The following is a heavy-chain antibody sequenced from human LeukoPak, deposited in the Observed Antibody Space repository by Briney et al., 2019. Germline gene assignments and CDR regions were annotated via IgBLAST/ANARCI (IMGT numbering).Heavy chain of an antibody. V-gene: IGHV4-39*01. CDR1: GGSISSSSYY. Sequence: SETLSLTCTVSGGSISSSSYYWGWIRQPPGKELEWIGSIYYSGSTYYNPSLKSRVTISVDTSKNQFSLKLSSVTAADTAVYYCARHYRDILTGYRDYWGQGTLVTVSS. CDR2: IYYSGST. J-gene: IGHJ4*02. CDR3: ARHYRDILTGYRDY. D-gene: IGHD3-9*01.